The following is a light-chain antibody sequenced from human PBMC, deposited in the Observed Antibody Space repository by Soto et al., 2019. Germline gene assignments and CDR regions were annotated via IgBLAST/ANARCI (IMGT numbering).Light chain of an antibody. Sequence: DIVMTQSPDSLAVSLGERATINCKSSQSVLYSSNNKNYLAWYQQKPGQPPKLLIYWASTRESGVPDRFSGSGSGTDFTLTISSLQAEDVAGYYCQQYYSMWTFGQGTKVEIK. V-gene: IGKV4-1*01. CDR3: QQYYSMWT. J-gene: IGKJ1*01. CDR1: QSVLYSSNNKNY. CDR2: WAS.